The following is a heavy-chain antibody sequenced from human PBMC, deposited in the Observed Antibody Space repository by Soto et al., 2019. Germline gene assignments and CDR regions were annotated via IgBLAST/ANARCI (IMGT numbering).Heavy chain of an antibody. CDR2: IIPIFGTA. Sequence: QVQLVQSGAAVKKPGSSVKVSCKASGGTFSSYAISWVRQAPGQGLEWMGGIIPIFGTANYAQKFQGRVTITADESTLTAYMELSSLRSEDTAVYYCARAKDDYVWGSYRSSFDYWGQGTLVTVSS. J-gene: IGHJ4*02. CDR1: GGTFSSYA. D-gene: IGHD3-16*02. V-gene: IGHV1-69*01. CDR3: ARAKDDYVWGSYRSSFDY.